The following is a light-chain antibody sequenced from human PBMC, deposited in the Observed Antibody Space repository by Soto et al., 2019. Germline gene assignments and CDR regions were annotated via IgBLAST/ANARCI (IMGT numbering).Light chain of an antibody. CDR1: QTVSTN. CDR3: QQYKNWLALT. CDR2: DAS. Sequence: EIVMTQSPATLSVSPGERATLSCRASQTVSTNLAWYQQKPGQAPRLLIYDASTRAPGIPVRFSGSGSGTEFTLTISSLQSEDSAVYYCQQYKNWLALTFGGGTKVEIK. V-gene: IGKV3-15*01. J-gene: IGKJ4*01.